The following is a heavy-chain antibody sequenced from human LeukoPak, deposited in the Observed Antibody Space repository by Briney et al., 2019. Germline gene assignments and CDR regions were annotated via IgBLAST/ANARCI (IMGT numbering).Heavy chain of an antibody. CDR3: ARSEKAYCGGVCDNYYMDV. J-gene: IGHJ6*03. D-gene: IGHD2-21*02. V-gene: IGHV1-18*01. CDR1: GYTSTSYA. CDR2: ISAYSGKP. Sequence: ASVKVSCKASGYTSTSYAMNWVRQAPGQGLEWVGWISAYSGKPKYAQKFQDRVTMNTDTSTSTAHMELRSLRSDDTAVYYCARSEKAYCGGVCDNYYMDVWGKGTTVIISS.